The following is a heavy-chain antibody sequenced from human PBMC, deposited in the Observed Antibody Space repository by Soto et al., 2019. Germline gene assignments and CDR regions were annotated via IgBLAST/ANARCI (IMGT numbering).Heavy chain of an antibody. CDR3: AKELSVVATTPDFDY. CDR1: GFTFSSFG. CDR2: ASYDGSYK. V-gene: IGHV3-30*18. D-gene: IGHD5-12*01. J-gene: IGHJ4*02. Sequence: QVQLVESGGGVVQPGRSLRLSCAASGFTFSSFGMHWVRQAPGKGLEWVAVASYDGSYKYYADSVKGRFTISRDNSKNTLYLQMNSLRAEDTAVYYCAKELSVVATTPDFDYWGQGTPVTVSS.